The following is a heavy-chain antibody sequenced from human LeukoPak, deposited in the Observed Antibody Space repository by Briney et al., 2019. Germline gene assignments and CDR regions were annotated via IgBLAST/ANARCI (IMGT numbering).Heavy chain of an antibody. CDR2: LNNGGSP. CDR1: GGSVSGYI. J-gene: IGHJ5*02. Sequence: SQTLSLTCAVYGGSVSGYIWSWIRQPPGKGLEGMGELNNGGSPTYNPSLNSRVTISLATSKNKFSLRLTSVTHARPPGIHCARGGWYNWFDPWRQETQVGVSS. D-gene: IGHD2-8*01. CDR3: ARGGWYNWFDP. V-gene: IGHV4-34*01.